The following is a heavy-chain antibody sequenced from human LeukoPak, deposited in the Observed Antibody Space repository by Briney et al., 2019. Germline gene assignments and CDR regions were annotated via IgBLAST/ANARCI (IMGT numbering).Heavy chain of an antibody. Sequence: GASVKVSCKASGYTFTRYYMHWLRQAPGQGLEWMGWINPKSGGTNYAQKFQGRVTMTRDTSISTAYMERSRLRSDDTAVYYCARGCYYGSGSYVDYWGQGTLVTVSS. D-gene: IGHD3-10*01. CDR2: INPKSGGT. J-gene: IGHJ4*02. CDR1: GYTFTRYY. V-gene: IGHV1-2*02. CDR3: ARGCYYGSGSYVDY.